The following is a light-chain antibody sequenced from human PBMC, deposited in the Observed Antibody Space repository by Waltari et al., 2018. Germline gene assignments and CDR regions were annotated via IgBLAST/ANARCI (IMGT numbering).Light chain of an antibody. CDR3: QQYNNYPLT. J-gene: IGKJ4*01. Sequence: IQMTQSTYSLSASVGDTFTITCRASQGIREYLAWFQQKPGEAPKSLIYGVSILQSGVPSKFSGFGYGTDFTLIINSLQPEDFATYYCQQYNNYPLTFGGGTKVEF. CDR1: QGIREY. V-gene: IGKV1-16*02. CDR2: GVS.